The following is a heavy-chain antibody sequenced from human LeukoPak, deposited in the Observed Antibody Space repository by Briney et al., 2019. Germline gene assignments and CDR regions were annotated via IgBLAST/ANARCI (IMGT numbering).Heavy chain of an antibody. CDR1: GFTFSSYA. CDR2: ISGSGGGT. D-gene: IGHD3-10*01. CDR3: ARDPRGGTLDY. J-gene: IGHJ4*02. V-gene: IGHV3-23*01. Sequence: PGGSLRLSCAASGFTFSSYAMSWVRQAPGKGLEWVSAISGSGGGTYYADYVKGRFTISRDNSKNTLYLQVNSLRAEDTAVYYCARDPRGGTLDYWGQGALVTVSS.